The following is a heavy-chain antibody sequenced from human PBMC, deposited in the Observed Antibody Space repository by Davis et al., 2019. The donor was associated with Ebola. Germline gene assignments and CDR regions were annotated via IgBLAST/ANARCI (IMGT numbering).Heavy chain of an antibody. CDR2: ISGNGETT. Sequence: GESLKIPCVVSGFTFSTYAMNWVRQAPGKGLEWVSVISGNGETTFYADSVKGRFTISRDNAKNTLYLQMKSLRAEDTAIYYCAKFRGTQQMDYWGQGTLVTVSS. V-gene: IGHV3-23*01. D-gene: IGHD1/OR15-1a*01. J-gene: IGHJ4*02. CDR1: GFTFSTYA. CDR3: AKFRGTQQMDY.